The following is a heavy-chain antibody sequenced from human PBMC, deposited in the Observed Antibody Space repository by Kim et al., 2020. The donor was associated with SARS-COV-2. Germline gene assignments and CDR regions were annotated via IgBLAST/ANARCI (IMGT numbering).Heavy chain of an antibody. CDR2: INHSGST. J-gene: IGHJ4*02. CDR3: ASSHFYYEILTGLDY. V-gene: IGHV4-34*01. D-gene: IGHD3-9*01. Sequence: SETLSLTCAVYGGSFSGYYWSWIRQPPGKGLEWIGEINHSGSTNYNPSLKSRVTISVDTSKNQFSLKLSSVTAADTAVYYCASSHFYYEILTGLDYWGQGTLVTVSS. CDR1: GGSFSGYY.